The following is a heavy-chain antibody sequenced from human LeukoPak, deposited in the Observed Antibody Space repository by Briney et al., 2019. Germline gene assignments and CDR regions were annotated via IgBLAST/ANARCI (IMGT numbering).Heavy chain of an antibody. J-gene: IGHJ5*02. CDR3: ANGSDYNLYFDH. CDR1: GFTFNTYA. Sequence: GGSLRLSCAASGFTFNTYAMNWVRQAPGKGLEWVSTISGSSEGTYYADSVKGRFTISRGSSKDTVYLQMDSLRAEDTAVYYCANGSDYNLYFDHWGQGALVTVSS. CDR2: ISGSSEGT. V-gene: IGHV3-23*01. D-gene: IGHD1-26*01.